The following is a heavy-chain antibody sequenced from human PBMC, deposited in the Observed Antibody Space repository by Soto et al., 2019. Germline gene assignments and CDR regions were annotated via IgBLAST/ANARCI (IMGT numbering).Heavy chain of an antibody. J-gene: IGHJ6*02. Sequence: GGSLRLSSAASGFTFSDFYMSGLRQALGKGQEWISYRSSSGSLIYYADSVKGRFPISRDNDNNSLYLQMNSLRVEDKAVYYCVRDPTPDSETVYMDVWGQGNTVTVSS. CDR1: GFTFSDFY. V-gene: IGHV3-11*04. CDR3: VRDPTPDSETVYMDV. CDR2: RSSSGSLI. D-gene: IGHD4-17*01.